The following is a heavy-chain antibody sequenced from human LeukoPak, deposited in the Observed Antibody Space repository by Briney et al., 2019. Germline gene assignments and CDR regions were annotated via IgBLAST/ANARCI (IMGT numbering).Heavy chain of an antibody. CDR1: GFTVSSNY. V-gene: IGHV3-66*01. CDR3: ARVIAADGWFDP. J-gene: IGHJ5*02. Sequence: GGSLRLSCAASGFTVSSNYMSWVRQAPGKGLEWVSVIYSGGSTYYAGSVKGRFTISRDNSKNTLYLQMNSLRAEDTAVYYYARVIAADGWFDPWGQGTLVTVSS. D-gene: IGHD6-13*01. CDR2: IYSGGST.